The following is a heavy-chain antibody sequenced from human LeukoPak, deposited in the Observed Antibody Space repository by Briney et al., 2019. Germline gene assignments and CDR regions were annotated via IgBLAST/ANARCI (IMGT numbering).Heavy chain of an antibody. Sequence: SETLSLTCTVSGGSIGSYYWSWIRQPPGKGLEWIGYIYYSGSTNYNPSLKSRVTISVDTSKNQFSLKLSSVTAADTAVYYCARGRYYGSGSRPYYYYYMDVWGKGTTVTISS. V-gene: IGHV4-59*01. CDR2: IYYSGST. CDR1: GGSIGSYY. D-gene: IGHD3-10*01. J-gene: IGHJ6*03. CDR3: ARGRYYGSGSRPYYYYYMDV.